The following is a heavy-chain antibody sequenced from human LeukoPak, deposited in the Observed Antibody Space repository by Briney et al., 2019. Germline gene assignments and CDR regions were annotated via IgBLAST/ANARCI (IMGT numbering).Heavy chain of an antibody. CDR1: GGSISSYY. J-gene: IGHJ4*02. Sequence: SETLSLTCTVSGGSISSYYWSWIRQPPGKGLEWIGYIYTSGSTNYNPSLKSRVTISVDTSKNQFSLKLSSVTAADTAVYHCARLSGTGFDYWGQGTLVTVSS. CDR3: ARLSGTGFDY. V-gene: IGHV4-4*09. D-gene: IGHD1-1*01. CDR2: IYTSGST.